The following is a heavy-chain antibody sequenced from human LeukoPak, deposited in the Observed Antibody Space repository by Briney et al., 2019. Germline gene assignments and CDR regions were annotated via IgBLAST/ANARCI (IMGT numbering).Heavy chain of an antibody. CDR1: GGSFSGYY. D-gene: IGHD3-22*01. J-gene: IGHJ1*01. Sequence: SETLSLTCAVYGGSFSGYYWSWIRQPPGKGLEWIGEINHSGSTNYNPSLKSRVTISVDTSKNQFSLKLSSVTAADTALYYCARVGDSSGYYYGITEYFQHWGQGTLVTVSS. CDR3: ARVGDSSGYYYGITEYFQH. CDR2: INHSGST. V-gene: IGHV4-34*01.